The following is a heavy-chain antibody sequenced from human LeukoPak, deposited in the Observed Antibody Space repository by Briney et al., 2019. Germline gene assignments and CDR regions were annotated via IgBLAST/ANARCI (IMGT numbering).Heavy chain of an antibody. V-gene: IGHV3-30-3*01. CDR3: ATAGTSVVTFYALDY. J-gene: IGHJ4*02. CDR2: ILYDGSQE. CDR1: GFSFSTYA. Sequence: GGSLRLSCAASGFSFSTYAIHWVRQAPGKGLEWVAVILYDGSQERYADSVQGRFTVSRDNSKNTLYLQMNSLRVEDTAVYYCATAGTSVVTFYALDYWGQGTLVTVSS. D-gene: IGHD4-23*01.